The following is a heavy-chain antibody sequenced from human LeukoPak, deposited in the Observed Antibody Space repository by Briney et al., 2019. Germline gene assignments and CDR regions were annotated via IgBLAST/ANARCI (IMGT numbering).Heavy chain of an antibody. J-gene: IGHJ6*03. Sequence: GGSLRLSCAASGFTFSSYSMNWVRQAPGKGLEWVSSISSSSSYIYYADSVKGRFTISRDNAKNSLYLQMNSLRPEDMALYFCAKDNEGGTYFFDYMDVWGKGTTVTVSS. CDR1: GFTFSSYS. V-gene: IGHV3-21*01. D-gene: IGHD1-26*01. CDR3: AKDNEGGTYFFDYMDV. CDR2: ISSSSSYI.